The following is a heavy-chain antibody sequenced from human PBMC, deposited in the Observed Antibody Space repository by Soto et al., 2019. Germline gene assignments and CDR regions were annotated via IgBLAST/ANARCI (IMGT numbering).Heavy chain of an antibody. V-gene: IGHV4-59*01. J-gene: IGHJ4*02. CDR2: IYYSGST. D-gene: IGHD2-15*01. CDR3: ARRGSSPGSWYFDY. CDR1: GDSISSCH. Sequence: PSETLSLTCTVSGDSISSCHWSWIRQPPGKGLEWIAYIYYSGSTNYNPSLKGRVTISVDTSKNHFSLKPSSVTAADTAVYYCARRGSSPGSWYFDYWGQGTLVTVSS.